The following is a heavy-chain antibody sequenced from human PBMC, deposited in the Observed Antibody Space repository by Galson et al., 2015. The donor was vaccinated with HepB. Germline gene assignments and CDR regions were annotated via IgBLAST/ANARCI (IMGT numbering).Heavy chain of an antibody. J-gene: IGHJ4*02. Sequence: SLRLSCAASGFPFSSYAMSWFRQAAGRGLEWVGVIKSSGDGGKTEYGSTVKGRFIISRDDSKSVVYLQMNNLKTDDSGVYYCTRDQYYYNSGSFRWGQGVLVTVS. CDR3: TRDQYYYNSGSFR. V-gene: IGHV3-49*03. CDR2: IKSSGDGGKT. CDR1: GFPFSSYA. D-gene: IGHD3-10*01.